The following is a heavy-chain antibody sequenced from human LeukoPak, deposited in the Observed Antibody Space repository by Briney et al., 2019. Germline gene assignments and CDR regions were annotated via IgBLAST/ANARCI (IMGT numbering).Heavy chain of an antibody. CDR3: ARPLGWRDAFDI. J-gene: IGHJ3*02. CDR2: LRQDGSET. Sequence: PGGSLRLSCAASGFTFSSYWMSWVRQAPGKGLEGVANLRQDGSETYYVDSVKGRFTISRDNAKNSLYLQMNSLRAEDTAVYYCARPLGWRDAFDIWGQGTMVAVSS. D-gene: IGHD7-27*01. CDR1: GFTFSSYW. V-gene: IGHV3-7*01.